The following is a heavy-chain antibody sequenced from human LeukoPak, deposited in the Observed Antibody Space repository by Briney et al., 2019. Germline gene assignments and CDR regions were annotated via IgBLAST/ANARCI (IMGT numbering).Heavy chain of an antibody. D-gene: IGHD3-10*01. Sequence: PTETLPLTCAVSGGSISSGDYPWSWIRQPPGKGLEWIGYIFHTGHTSYNPSLKSRVTISVDMSKNHLSLKLSSVTAADTAVYYCARGFYGSGSQFDYWGQGTLVTVSS. CDR3: ARGFYGSGSQFDY. CDR1: GGSISSGDYP. V-gene: IGHV4-30-2*01. CDR2: IFHTGHT. J-gene: IGHJ4*02.